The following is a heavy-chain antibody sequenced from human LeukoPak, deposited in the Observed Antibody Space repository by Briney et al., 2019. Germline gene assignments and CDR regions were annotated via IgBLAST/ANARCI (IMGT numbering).Heavy chain of an antibody. V-gene: IGHV4-34*01. Sequence: PSGTLSLTCAVYGGSFSGYYWSWIRQPPGKGLEWIGEINHSGSTNYNPSLKSRVTISVDTSKNQFSLKLSSVTAADTAVYYCARHFSSYGSGSPIRYWGQGTLVTVSS. CDR1: GGSFSGYY. D-gene: IGHD3-10*01. J-gene: IGHJ4*02. CDR3: ARHFSSYGSGSPIRY. CDR2: INHSGST.